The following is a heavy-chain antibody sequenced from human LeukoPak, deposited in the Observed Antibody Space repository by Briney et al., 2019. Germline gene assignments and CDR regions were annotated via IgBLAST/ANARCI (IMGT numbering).Heavy chain of an antibody. D-gene: IGHD5-12*01. CDR3: ARAAGGYSGYNSRYFYCGMDV. J-gene: IGHJ6*02. V-gene: IGHV1-69*13. CDR2: IIPIFGRA. CDR1: GGTFSSYA. Sequence: SVKLSCKASGGTFSSYAISWVRQAPGQRLDWMIGIIPIFGRAHYKQNVQGRVTISADESASTAYMELSSLTSEDTAVYYCARAAGGYSGYNSRYFYCGMDVWGQGTTVTVSS.